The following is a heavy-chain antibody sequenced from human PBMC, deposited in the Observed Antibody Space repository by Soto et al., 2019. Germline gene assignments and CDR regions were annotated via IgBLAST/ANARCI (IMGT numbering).Heavy chain of an antibody. CDR1: GFTFSRYA. CDR3: VRGLPQVPILFFFNCSPRSYYY. D-gene: IGHD3-9*01. V-gene: IGHV3-23*01. Sequence: PGGLLRLSCAASGFTFSRYAMSWVRQAPGKGLEWVSAISGSGSTTYYADGGATYYADSVKGRFTISRDNSKNTLYLQMNSLRAEDTAVFYFVRGLPQVPILFFFNCSPRSYYY. CDR2: ISGSGSTTYYADGGAT. J-gene: IGHJ6*01.